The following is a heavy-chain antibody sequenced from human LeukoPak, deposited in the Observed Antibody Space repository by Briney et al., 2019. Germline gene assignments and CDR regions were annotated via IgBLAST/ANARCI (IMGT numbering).Heavy chain of an antibody. J-gene: IGHJ4*02. CDR1: GCTISSYE. CDR2: VSSGGSAI. Sequence: PGGSLRLSCAASGCTISSYEMNWVRQAPGKGLEWVSQVSSGGSAIYYADSVKGRFTLSRDNARNSLYLQMNSLRAEDTAIYYCARRFDSWGQGTLVTVSS. V-gene: IGHV3-48*03. CDR3: ARRFDS.